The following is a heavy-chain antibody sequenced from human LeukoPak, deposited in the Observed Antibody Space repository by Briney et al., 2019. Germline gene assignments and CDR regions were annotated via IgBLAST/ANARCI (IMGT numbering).Heavy chain of an antibody. D-gene: IGHD3-3*01. CDR3: AKDPRSGYYNYYYYYMDV. J-gene: IGHJ6*03. V-gene: IGHV3-23*01. CDR2: IGGSGGST. Sequence: PGGSLRLSCAASGFTFSSYAMSWVRQAPGKGLEWVSAIGGSGGSTYYADSVKGRFTISRDNSKNTLYLQMNSLRAEDTAVYYCAKDPRSGYYNYYYYYMDVWGKGTTVTVSS. CDR1: GFTFSSYA.